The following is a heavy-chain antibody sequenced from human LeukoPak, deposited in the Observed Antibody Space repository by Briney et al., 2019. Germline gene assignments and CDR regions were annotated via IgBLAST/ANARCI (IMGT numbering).Heavy chain of an antibody. J-gene: IGHJ4*02. D-gene: IGHD1-26*01. CDR1: GGTFSSYA. CDR2: IIPIFGTA. Sequence: GASVKVSCKASGGTFSSYAISWVRQAPGQGLECMGGIIPIFGTANYAQKFQGRVTITADESTSTAYMELSSLRSEDTAVYYCASGLVGATTGSYWGQGTLVTVSS. V-gene: IGHV1-69*13. CDR3: ASGLVGATTGSY.